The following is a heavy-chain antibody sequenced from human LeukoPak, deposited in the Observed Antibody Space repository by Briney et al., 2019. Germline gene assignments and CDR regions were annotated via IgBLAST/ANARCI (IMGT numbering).Heavy chain of an antibody. CDR3: ARDADCSGENCLEYFPH. CDR2: INPNSGGT. CDR1: GYTFTAHY. Sequence: ASVTVSCKASGYTFTAHYLHWVRQAPGQGLEWMGWINPNSGGTNYAQRFQGRVTMTRDTSISTAYMELSSLRSDDTALYFCARDADCSGENCLEYFPHWGQGTLVTVSS. V-gene: IGHV1-2*02. J-gene: IGHJ1*01. D-gene: IGHD2-15*01.